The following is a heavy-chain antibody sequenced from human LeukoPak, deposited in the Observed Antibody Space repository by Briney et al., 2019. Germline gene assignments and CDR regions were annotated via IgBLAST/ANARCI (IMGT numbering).Heavy chain of an antibody. CDR2: INPNSGGT. D-gene: IGHD6-13*01. V-gene: IGHV1-2*02. Sequence: GASVKVSCKASGYTFTGYYMHWVRQAPGQGLEWMGRINPNSGGTNYAQKFQGRVTMTRDTSISTAYMELSRLRSDDTAVYYCARDMDSSSWSLNWFDPWGQGTLVTVSS. CDR1: GYTFTGYY. CDR3: ARDMDSSSWSLNWFDP. J-gene: IGHJ5*02.